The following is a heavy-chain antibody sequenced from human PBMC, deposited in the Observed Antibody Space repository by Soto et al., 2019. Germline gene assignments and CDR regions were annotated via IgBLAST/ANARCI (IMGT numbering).Heavy chain of an antibody. Sequence: EVQLLESGGGLVQPGGSLRLSCAASGFTFSTFAMTWVRQAPGKGLEWVSGISGSGGSTYYADSVKGRFTISRDNSKDTMYLQMNTLRAEDTAVYYCTKARSKYDYYYGMDVWGQGTRSPSP. V-gene: IGHV3-23*01. J-gene: IGHJ6*02. CDR3: TKARSKYDYYYGMDV. D-gene: IGHD4-4*01. CDR1: GFTFSTFA. CDR2: ISGSGGST.